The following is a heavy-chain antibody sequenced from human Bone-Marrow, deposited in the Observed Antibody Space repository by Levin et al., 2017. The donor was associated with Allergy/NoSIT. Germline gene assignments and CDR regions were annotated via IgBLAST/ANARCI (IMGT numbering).Heavy chain of an antibody. J-gene: IGHJ6*03. V-gene: IGHV1-69*06. Sequence: AASVKVSCKASGGTFSSYAISWVRQAPGQGLEWMGGIIPIFGTANYAQKFQGRVTITADKSTSTAYMELSSLRSEDTAVYYCARVPHYGDYGVYYYYYMDVWGKGTTVTVSS. D-gene: IGHD4-17*01. CDR1: GGTFSSYA. CDR2: IIPIFGTA. CDR3: ARVPHYGDYGVYYYYYMDV.